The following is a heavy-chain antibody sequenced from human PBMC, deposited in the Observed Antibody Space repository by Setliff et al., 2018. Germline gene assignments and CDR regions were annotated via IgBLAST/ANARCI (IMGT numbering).Heavy chain of an antibody. D-gene: IGHD3-3*01. CDR3: ARRGLGYDFWSGYYTMYYFDY. CDR2: IIPIFGTA. V-gene: IGHV1-69*05. J-gene: IGHJ4*02. CDR1: GGTFSSYA. Sequence: SVKVSCKASGGTFSSYAISWVRQAPGQGLEWMGGIIPIFGTANYAQKFQGRVTITRNTSISTAYMELSSLRSEDTAVYYCARRGLGYDFWSGYYTMYYFDYWGQGTLVTVSS.